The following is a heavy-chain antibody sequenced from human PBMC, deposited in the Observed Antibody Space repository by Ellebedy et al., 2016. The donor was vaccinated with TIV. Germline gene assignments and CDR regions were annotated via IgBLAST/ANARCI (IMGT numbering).Heavy chain of an antibody. Sequence: SVKVSXXASGGTFSSYAISWVRQAPGQGLEWMGGIIPIFGTANYAQKFQGRVTITADKSTSTAYMELSSLRSEDTAVYYCARKHRGYYYGMDVWGQGTTVTVSS. V-gene: IGHV1-69*06. CDR1: GGTFSSYA. J-gene: IGHJ6*02. D-gene: IGHD1-14*01. CDR2: IIPIFGTA. CDR3: ARKHRGYYYGMDV.